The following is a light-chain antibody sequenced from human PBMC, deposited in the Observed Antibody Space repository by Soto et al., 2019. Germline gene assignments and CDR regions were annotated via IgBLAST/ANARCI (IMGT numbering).Light chain of an antibody. CDR3: QQYGTSPLT. CDR1: QTVSSNY. J-gene: IGKJ4*01. Sequence: EIVLTQSPGTLSLSPGERATLSCRASQTVSSNYLAWYQQKPGQAPRLLIYSASTRATGIPDRFSGSGSGTDFTLTISRLEPEDFAVYYCQQYGTSPLTFGGGPRWISN. V-gene: IGKV3-20*01. CDR2: SAS.